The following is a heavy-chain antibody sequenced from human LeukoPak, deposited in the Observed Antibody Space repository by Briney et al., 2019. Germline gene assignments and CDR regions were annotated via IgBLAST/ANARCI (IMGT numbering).Heavy chain of an antibody. D-gene: IGHD5-24*01. Sequence: PSETLSLTCTVSGGSISSNSYYWGWIRQPPGKGLEWVSSISGSGGTSYYADSVKGRFTISRDSAKNMLFLQMNRLRAEDTAVYYCARDVATISNWFDPWGQGTLVTVSS. V-gene: IGHV3-23*01. CDR2: ISGSGGTS. J-gene: IGHJ5*02. CDR3: ARDVATISNWFDP. CDR1: GGSISSNSYY.